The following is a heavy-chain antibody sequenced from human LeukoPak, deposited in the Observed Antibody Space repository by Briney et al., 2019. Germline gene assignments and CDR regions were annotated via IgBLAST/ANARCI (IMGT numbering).Heavy chain of an antibody. J-gene: IGHJ4*02. CDR2: LYYSGST. Sequence: SETLSLTCTVSGGSISSYYWSWIRQPAGKGLEWIGYLYYSGSTNYNPSLKSRVTISVDTSNNQFSLKLSSVTAADTAVYYCARVSYDSSGYFPAYFDYWGQGTLVTVSS. D-gene: IGHD3-22*01. V-gene: IGHV4-59*01. CDR3: ARVSYDSSGYFPAYFDY. CDR1: GGSISSYY.